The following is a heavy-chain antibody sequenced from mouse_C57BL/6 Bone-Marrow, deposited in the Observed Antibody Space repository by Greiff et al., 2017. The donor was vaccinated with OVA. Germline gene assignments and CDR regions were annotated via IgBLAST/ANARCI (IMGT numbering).Heavy chain of an antibody. V-gene: IGHV14-3*01. J-gene: IGHJ3*01. CDR3: ARDYYGSTWFAY. Sequence: VQLQQSVAELVRPGASVKLSCTASGFNIKNTYMHWVKQRPEQGLEWIGRIDPANGNTKYAAKFQGKATITADTSSNTTYLQRRSLTSEDTAIYDCARDYYGSTWFAYWGQGTLVTVSA. CDR2: IDPANGNT. CDR1: GFNIKNTY. D-gene: IGHD1-1*01.